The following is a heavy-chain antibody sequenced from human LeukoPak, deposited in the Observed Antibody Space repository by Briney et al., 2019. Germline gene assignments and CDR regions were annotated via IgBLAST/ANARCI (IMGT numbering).Heavy chain of an antibody. V-gene: IGHV4-38-2*02. CDR3: AREMYYDILTGYLYGQFSWFGP. J-gene: IGHJ5*02. D-gene: IGHD3-9*01. Sequence: NPSETLSLTCTVSGYSISSGYYWGWNRQPPGKGLEWIGSIYHSGSTYYNPSLKSRVTISVDTSKNQFSLKLSSVTAADTAVYYCAREMYYDILTGYLYGQFSWFGPWGQGTLVTVSS. CDR1: GYSISSGYY. CDR2: IYHSGST.